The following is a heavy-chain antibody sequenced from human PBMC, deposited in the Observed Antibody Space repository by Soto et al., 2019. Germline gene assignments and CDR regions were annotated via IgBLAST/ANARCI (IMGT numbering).Heavy chain of an antibody. Sequence: QVQLQQWGAGLLKPSETLSLTCAVYGGSFSGYYWNWIRQPPGKGLEWIAEINHSGSTNYNPSLXSXVXIXXDTSKNQFSLKLSSVTAADTAVYYCARGWGRIFDYWGQGTLVTVSS. CDR1: GGSFSGYY. CDR2: INHSGST. D-gene: IGHD7-27*01. CDR3: ARGWGRIFDY. J-gene: IGHJ4*02. V-gene: IGHV4-34*01.